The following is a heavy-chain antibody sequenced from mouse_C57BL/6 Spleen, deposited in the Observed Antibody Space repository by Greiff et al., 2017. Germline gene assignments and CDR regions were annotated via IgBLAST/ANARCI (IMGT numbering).Heavy chain of an antibody. CDR1: GFTFSSYA. D-gene: IGHD2-14*01. CDR2: ISDGGSYT. CDR3: ARGVPFAY. Sequence: EVMLVESGGGLVKPGGSLKLSCAASGFTFSSYAMSWVRQTPEKRLEWVATISDGGSYTYYPDNVKGRFTISRDNAKNNLYLQMSHLKSEDTAMYYCARGVPFAYWGQGTLVTVSA. J-gene: IGHJ3*01. V-gene: IGHV5-4*03.